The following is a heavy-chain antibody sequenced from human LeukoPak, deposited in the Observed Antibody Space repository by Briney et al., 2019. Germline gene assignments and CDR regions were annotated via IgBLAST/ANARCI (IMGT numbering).Heavy chain of an antibody. Sequence: WVRQPPGKGLEWIGSINYNGNTYYNASLKSRVTISVDTSKNQFSLKLSSVTAADTAVYYCASPSSSSSTYDYWGQGTLVTVSS. D-gene: IGHD6-6*01. J-gene: IGHJ4*02. CDR2: INYNGNT. V-gene: IGHV4-39*01. CDR3: ASPSSSSSTYDY.